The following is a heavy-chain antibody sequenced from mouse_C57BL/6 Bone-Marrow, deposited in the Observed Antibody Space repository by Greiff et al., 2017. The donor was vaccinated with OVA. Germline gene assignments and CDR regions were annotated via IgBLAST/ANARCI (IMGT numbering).Heavy chain of an antibody. D-gene: IGHD2-5*01. CDR3: ARPYSNYPAWFAY. CDR2: ISNGGGST. CDR1: GFTFSDYY. V-gene: IGHV5-12*01. J-gene: IGHJ3*01. Sequence: EVQLVESGGGLVQPGGSLKLSCAASGFTFSDYYMYWVRQTPEKRLEWVAYISNGGGSTYYPDTVKGRFTISRDNAKNTLYLQMSRLKSEDTAMYYCARPYSNYPAWFAYWGQGTLVTVSA.